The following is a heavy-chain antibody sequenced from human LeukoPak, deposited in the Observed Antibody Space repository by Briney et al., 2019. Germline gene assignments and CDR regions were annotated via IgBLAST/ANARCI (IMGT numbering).Heavy chain of an antibody. CDR3: ARGGCSGGSCYCAY. CDR1: GGSIRSGGYY. Sequence: PSQTLSLTCTVSGGSIRSGGYYWSWIRQHPGKGLEWIGYIYYSGSTYYNPSLKSRVTISVDTSKNQFSLKLSSVTAADTAVYYCARGGCSGGSCYCAYWGQGTLVTVSS. V-gene: IGHV4-31*03. D-gene: IGHD2-15*01. CDR2: IYYSGST. J-gene: IGHJ4*02.